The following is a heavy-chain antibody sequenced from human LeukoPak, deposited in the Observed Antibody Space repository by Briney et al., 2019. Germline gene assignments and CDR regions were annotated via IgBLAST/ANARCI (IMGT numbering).Heavy chain of an antibody. V-gene: IGHV5-51*01. D-gene: IGHD2-2*01. CDR2: IYPGDSDT. J-gene: IGHJ4*02. CDR3: ARTSCSSTSCYGYLDY. CDR1: GCSFTSYW. Sequence: PGESLKISCKGSGCSFTSYWIGWVRQMPGKGLEWMGIIYPGDSDTRYSPSFQGQVTISADKSISTAYLQWSSLKASDTAMYYCARTSCSSTSCYGYLDYWGQGTLVTVSS.